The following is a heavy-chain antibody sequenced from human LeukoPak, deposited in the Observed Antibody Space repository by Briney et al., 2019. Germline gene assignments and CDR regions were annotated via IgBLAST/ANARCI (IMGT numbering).Heavy chain of an antibody. V-gene: IGHV3-21*01. CDR3: AREPTAMIL. J-gene: IGHJ4*02. D-gene: IGHD5-18*01. Sequence: GGSLRLSCAASGFTISTYSMNWVRQTPGKGLEWVSSISSSSTYIYYADSVKGRFTISRDNAKNSLYLQMNSLRVEDTAVYYCAREPTAMILWGQGTLVTVSS. CDR1: GFTISTYS. CDR2: ISSSSTYI.